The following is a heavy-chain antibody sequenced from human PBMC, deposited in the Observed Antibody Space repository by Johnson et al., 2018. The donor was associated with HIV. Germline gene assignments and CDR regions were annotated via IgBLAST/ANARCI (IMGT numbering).Heavy chain of an antibody. J-gene: IGHJ3*02. CDR1: GFTFRDYY. CDR3: AKSGGHCIGGMCYDAFDI. CDR2: ISSSGSII. Sequence: QMLLVESGGGVVQPGRSLRLSCTASGFTFRDYYMSWIRQAPGQGLEWVSYISSSGSIIPYADSVKGRFTISRDNSKNTLYLQMNSLRAEDTALYYCAKSGGHCIGGMCYDAFDIWGQGTMVTVSS. D-gene: IGHD2-15*01. V-gene: IGHV3-11*04.